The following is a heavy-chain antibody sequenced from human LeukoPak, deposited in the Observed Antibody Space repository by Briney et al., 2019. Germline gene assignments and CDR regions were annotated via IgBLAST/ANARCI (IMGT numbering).Heavy chain of an antibody. CDR3: ASPGEKDYYFDY. CDR2: INPNSGGT. V-gene: IGHV1-2*02. J-gene: IGHJ4*02. CDR1: GYTFTGYY. D-gene: IGHD3-16*01. Sequence: ASLKVSCKASGYTFTGYYMHWVRQAPVQGLEWMGWINPNSGGTNYAQKFQGRVTMTRDTSISTAYMELSRLRSDDTAVYYCASPGEKDYYFDYWGQGTLVTVSS.